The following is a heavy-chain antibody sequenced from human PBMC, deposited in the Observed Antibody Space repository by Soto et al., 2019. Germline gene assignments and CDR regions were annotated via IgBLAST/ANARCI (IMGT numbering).Heavy chain of an antibody. J-gene: IGHJ4*02. CDR1: GFTFSSYA. Sequence: GGSLRLSCAASGFTFSSYAMSWVRKAPGKGLEWVSAISGSGGSTYYADSVKGRFTISRDNSKNTLYLQMNSLRAEDTAVYYCAKTPKLLWFGELYPYFDYWGQGTLVTVSS. V-gene: IGHV3-23*01. CDR3: AKTPKLLWFGELYPYFDY. CDR2: ISGSGGST. D-gene: IGHD3-10*01.